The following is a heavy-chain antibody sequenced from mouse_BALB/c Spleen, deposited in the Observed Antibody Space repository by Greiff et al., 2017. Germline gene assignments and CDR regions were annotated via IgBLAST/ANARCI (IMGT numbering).Heavy chain of an antibody. CDR3: ARRVFMDY. V-gene: IGHV1-7*01. CDR2: INPSTGYT. J-gene: IGHJ4*01. Sequence: QVQLQQSGAELAKPGASVKMSCKASGYTFTSYWMHWVKQRPGQGLEWIGYINPSTGYTEYNQKFKDKATLTADKSSSTAYMQLSSLTSEDSAVYYCARRVFMDYWGQGTSVTVSS. CDR1: GYTFTSYW.